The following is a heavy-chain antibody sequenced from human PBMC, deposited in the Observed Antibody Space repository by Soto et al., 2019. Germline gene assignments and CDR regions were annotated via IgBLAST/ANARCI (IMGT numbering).Heavy chain of an antibody. CDR2: IKQDGSEK. D-gene: IGHD1-26*01. V-gene: IGHV3-7*01. Sequence: GGSLRLSCTASGFTFSNYWMSWVRQAPGKGLEWVANIKQDGSEKNYKDSVKGRLTISRDNAKNSLSLQLNSLRAEDTAVYYCARRATTSAGYFDLWGRGTLVTVSS. CDR1: GFTFSNYW. J-gene: IGHJ2*01. CDR3: ARRATTSAGYFDL.